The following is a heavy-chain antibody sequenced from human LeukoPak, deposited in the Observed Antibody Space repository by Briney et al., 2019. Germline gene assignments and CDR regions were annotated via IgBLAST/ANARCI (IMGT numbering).Heavy chain of an antibody. CDR2: INHSGST. V-gene: IGHV4-34*01. D-gene: IGHD7-27*01. CDR3: ARERRSTGEATVDY. CDR1: GGSFSGYY. Sequence: SETPSLTCAVYGGSFSGYYWSWIRQPPGKGLEWIGEINHSGSTNYNPSLKSRVTISVDTSKNQFSLKLSSVTAADTAVYYCARERRSTGEATVDYWGQGTLVTVSS. J-gene: IGHJ4*02.